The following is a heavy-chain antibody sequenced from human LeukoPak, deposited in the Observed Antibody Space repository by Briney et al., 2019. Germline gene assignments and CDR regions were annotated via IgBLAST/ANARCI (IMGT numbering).Heavy chain of an antibody. J-gene: IGHJ4*02. CDR1: GGSFSGYY. CDR3: ARGAGPFDY. V-gene: IGHV4-34*01. CDR2: INHSGST. D-gene: IGHD6-19*01. Sequence: SETLSLTCAVYGGSFSGYYWSWIRQPPGKGLEWIGEINHSGSTNYNPSLKSRVTISVDTSKNQFSLKLSSVTAADTAVYYCARGAGPFDYWGQGTLVTVSS.